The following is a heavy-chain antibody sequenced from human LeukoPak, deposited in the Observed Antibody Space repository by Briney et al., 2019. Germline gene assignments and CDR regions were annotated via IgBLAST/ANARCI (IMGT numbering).Heavy chain of an antibody. CDR3: ARDLNYDSSGYPFDY. CDR1: GYSISSGYY. Sequence: SETLSLTCTVSGYSISSGYYWGWIRQPPGKGLEWIASIYHSGSTYYNPSLKSRVTISVDTSKNQFSLKLSSVTAADTAVYYCARDLNYDSSGYPFDYWGQGTLVTVSS. D-gene: IGHD3-22*01. CDR2: IYHSGST. V-gene: IGHV4-38-2*02. J-gene: IGHJ4*02.